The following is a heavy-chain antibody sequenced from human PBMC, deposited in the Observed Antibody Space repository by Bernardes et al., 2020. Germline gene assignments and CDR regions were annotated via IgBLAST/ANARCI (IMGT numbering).Heavy chain of an antibody. CDR3: AKGYSSGWYDAFDV. D-gene: IGHD6-19*01. CDR1: GITFSSYA. J-gene: IGHJ3*01. Sequence: GGSLRLSCVASGITFSSYAMSWVRQAPGKGLEWVSGISGRGINTYYADSVKGRLTISRDNSKNTLYRQMNSLRAGDTAVFYCAKGYSSGWYDAFDVWGQGTMVTVSS. CDR2: ISGRGINT. V-gene: IGHV3-23*01.